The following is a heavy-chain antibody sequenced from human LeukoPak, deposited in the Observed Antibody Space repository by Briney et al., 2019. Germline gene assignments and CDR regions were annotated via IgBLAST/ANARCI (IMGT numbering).Heavy chain of an antibody. V-gene: IGHV3-30*02. CDR2: IRYDGSNK. CDR1: GFTFSSYG. CDR3: APGGNYYGSGSYYYPFDF. J-gene: IGHJ4*02. D-gene: IGHD3-10*01. Sequence: PGGSLRLSCAASGFTFSSYGMHWVRQAPGKGLEWVAFIRYDGSNKYYADSVKGRFTISRDNSKNTLYLHMNSLRAEDTAVYYCAPGGNYYGSGSYYYPFDFWGQGTLVTVSS.